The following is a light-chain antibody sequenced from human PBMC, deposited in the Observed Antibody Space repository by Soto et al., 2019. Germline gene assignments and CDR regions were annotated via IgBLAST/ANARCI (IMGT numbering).Light chain of an antibody. J-gene: IGKJ1*01. CDR2: WAS. CDR1: QSVLNSSNNKNY. V-gene: IGKV4-1*01. Sequence: DVVMTQSPDSLAVSLGERATINCKSSQSVLNSSNNKNYLAWYQQKPGQPPKLLIYWASTRESGVPDRFSGSGSGKDLTLTLRSLQAEDVAVYYCQQYDDTPRTFGQGTKVEIK. CDR3: QQYDDTPRT.